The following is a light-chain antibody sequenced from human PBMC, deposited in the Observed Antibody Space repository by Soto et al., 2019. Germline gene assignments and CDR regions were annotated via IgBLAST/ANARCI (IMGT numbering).Light chain of an antibody. CDR3: QQYGSSPRT. CDR1: QSVGDY. V-gene: IGKV3-20*01. CDR2: GAS. Sequence: EIVLTQSPGTLSLSPGERAALSCRASQSVGDYLAWYHQKPGQAPRLLIYGASYRATGIPDRFSGSGSGTDFTLTVSRLEPEDLAVYYCQQYGSSPRTFGQGTKVEVK. J-gene: IGKJ1*01.